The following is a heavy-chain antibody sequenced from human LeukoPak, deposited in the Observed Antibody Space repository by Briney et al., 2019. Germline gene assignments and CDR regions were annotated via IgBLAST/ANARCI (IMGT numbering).Heavy chain of an antibody. V-gene: IGHV3-30*18. J-gene: IGHJ3*02. Sequence: GGSLRLSCAASGFTFSSYGMHWVRQAPGKGLEWVAVISYDGSNKYYADSVKGRFTISRDNSKNTLYLQMNSLRAEDTAVYYCAKEFGSATHDAFDIWGQGTMVTVSS. CDR2: ISYDGSNK. CDR1: GFTFSSYG. D-gene: IGHD3-16*01. CDR3: AKEFGSATHDAFDI.